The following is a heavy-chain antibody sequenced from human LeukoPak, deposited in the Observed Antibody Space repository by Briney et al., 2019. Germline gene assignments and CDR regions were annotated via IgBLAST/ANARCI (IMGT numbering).Heavy chain of an antibody. Sequence: ASVNVSCKASGYTFIGYYMHWVRQAPGQGLEWMGWINPNSGGTNYAQKFQGRVTMTRDTSISTAYMELSRLRSDDTAVYYCARDPYYYDSSGFFDPWGQGTLVTVSS. V-gene: IGHV1-2*02. D-gene: IGHD3-22*01. CDR1: GYTFIGYY. CDR2: INPNSGGT. CDR3: ARDPYYYDSSGFFDP. J-gene: IGHJ5*02.